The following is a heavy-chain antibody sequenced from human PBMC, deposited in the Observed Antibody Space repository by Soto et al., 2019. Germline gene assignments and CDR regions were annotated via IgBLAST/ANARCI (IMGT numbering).Heavy chain of an antibody. D-gene: IGHD3-22*01. V-gene: IGHV3-21*01. J-gene: IGHJ4*02. CDR3: ARGLNYYDSSGVY. CDR2: ISSSSSYI. Sequence: GSLRLSCAASGFTFSSYSMNWVRQAPGKGLEWVSSISSSSSYIYYADSVKGRFTISRDNAKNSLYLQMNSLRAEDTAVYYCARGLNYYDSSGVYWGQGTLVTVSS. CDR1: GFTFSSYS.